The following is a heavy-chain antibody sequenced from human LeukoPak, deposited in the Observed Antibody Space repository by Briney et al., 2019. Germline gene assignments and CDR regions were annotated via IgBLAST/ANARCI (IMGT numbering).Heavy chain of an antibody. CDR3: ARGSVVVPAAIIGSHNWFDP. CDR1: GFTFSSYA. V-gene: IGHV3-23*01. CDR2: ISGSGGST. J-gene: IGHJ5*02. D-gene: IGHD2-2*01. Sequence: GGSLRLSCAASGFTFSSYAMSWVRQAPGKGLEWVSAISGSGGSTYYADSVKGRFTISRDNSKNTLYLQMNSLRSEDTAVYYCARGSVVVPAAIIGSHNWFDPWGQGTLVTVSS.